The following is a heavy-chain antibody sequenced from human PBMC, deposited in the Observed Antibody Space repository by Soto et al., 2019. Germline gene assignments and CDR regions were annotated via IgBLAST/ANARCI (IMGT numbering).Heavy chain of an antibody. Sequence: SETLSLTCTVSGGSISSYYWSWIRQPPGKGLEWIGYIYYSGSTNYNPSLKSRVTTSVDTSKNQFSLKLSSVTAAGTAVYYCARDIMGTNYYYYGMDVWGQGTTVTVSS. CDR1: GGSISSYY. V-gene: IGHV4-59*01. CDR3: ARDIMGTNYYYYGMDV. CDR2: IYYSGST. J-gene: IGHJ6*02. D-gene: IGHD2-8*01.